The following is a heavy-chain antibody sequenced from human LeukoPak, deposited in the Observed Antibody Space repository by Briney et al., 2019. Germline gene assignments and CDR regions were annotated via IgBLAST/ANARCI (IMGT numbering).Heavy chain of an antibody. CDR3: AKEIAVFSQLLPFDY. D-gene: IGHD2-2*01. Sequence: LGGSLRLSCAASGFTLSSYAMSWVRQAPGKGLEWVSAISGSGGSTYYADSVKGRFTISRDNSKNTLYLQMNSLRAEDTAVYYCAKEIAVFSQLLPFDYWGQGTLVTVSS. CDR1: GFTLSSYA. V-gene: IGHV3-23*01. J-gene: IGHJ4*02. CDR2: ISGSGGST.